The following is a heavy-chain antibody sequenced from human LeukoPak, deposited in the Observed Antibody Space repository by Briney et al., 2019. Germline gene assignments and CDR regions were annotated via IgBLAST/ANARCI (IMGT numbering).Heavy chain of an antibody. CDR1: GGSISSSSYY. V-gene: IGHV4-39*07. CDR3: ARGPFFDY. CDR2: IYYSGST. Sequence: SETLSLTCTVSGGSISSSSYYWGWIRQPPGKGLEWIGSIYYSGSTYYNPSLKSRVTISVDTSKNQFSLKLSSVTAADTAVYYCARGPFFDYWGQETLVTVSS. J-gene: IGHJ4*02.